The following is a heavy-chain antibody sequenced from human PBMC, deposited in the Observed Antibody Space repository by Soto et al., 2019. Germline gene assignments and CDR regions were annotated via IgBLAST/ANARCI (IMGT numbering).Heavy chain of an antibody. D-gene: IGHD3-3*01. Sequence: SETLSLTCTVSGGSISSGGYYWSWIRQHPGKGLEWIGYIYYSGSTYYNPSLKSRVTISVDTSKNQFSLKLSSVTAADTAVYYCARGGVITIFGVVSGNWFDSWGQGTLVTVSS. V-gene: IGHV4-31*03. CDR2: IYYSGST. CDR3: ARGGVITIFGVVSGNWFDS. CDR1: GGSISSGGYY. J-gene: IGHJ5*01.